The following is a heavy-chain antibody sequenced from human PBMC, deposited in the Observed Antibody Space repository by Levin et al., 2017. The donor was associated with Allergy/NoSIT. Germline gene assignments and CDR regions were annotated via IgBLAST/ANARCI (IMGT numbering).Heavy chain of an antibody. D-gene: IGHD1-14*01. CDR3: AKITSGRSSPSAFDI. Sequence: SCAASGFTFDDYAMHWVRQAPGKGLEWVSGISWNSGSIGYADSVKGRFTISRDNAKNSLYLQMNSLRAEDTALYYCAKITSGRSSPSAFDIWGQGTMVTVSS. CDR1: GFTFDDYA. V-gene: IGHV3-9*01. CDR2: ISWNSGSI. J-gene: IGHJ3*02.